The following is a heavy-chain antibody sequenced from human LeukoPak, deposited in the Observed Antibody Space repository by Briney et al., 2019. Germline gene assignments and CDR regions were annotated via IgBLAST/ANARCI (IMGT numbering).Heavy chain of an antibody. J-gene: IGHJ4*02. V-gene: IGHV3-23*01. CDR1: GFTFSSYA. Sequence: GGSLRLSCAASGFTFSSYAMSWVRQAPGKGLEWVSGISGSGGDTYYADSVKGRFTISRDNAKNSLYLQMNSLRAEDTAVYYCASVPYDYCSGGSCYHYYFDYWGQGTLVTVSS. CDR3: ASVPYDYCSGGSCYHYYFDY. CDR2: ISGSGGDT. D-gene: IGHD2-15*01.